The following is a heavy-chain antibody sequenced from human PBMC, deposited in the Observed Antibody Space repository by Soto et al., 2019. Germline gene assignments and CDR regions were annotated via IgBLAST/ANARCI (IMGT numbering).Heavy chain of an antibody. V-gene: IGHV4-30-4*01. J-gene: IGHJ5*02. D-gene: IGHD6-6*01. CDR1: GGSISSGVYY. Sequence: QVQLQESGPGLVKPSQTLSLTCTVSGGSISSGVYYWSWIRQPPRKGLEWIGYIYHSGSTYYNPSLKSRVTISVNTSKNQFSLKLSSVTAADTAVYYCARERPDGARLDPWGQGTLVTVSS. CDR2: IYHSGST. CDR3: ARERPDGARLDP.